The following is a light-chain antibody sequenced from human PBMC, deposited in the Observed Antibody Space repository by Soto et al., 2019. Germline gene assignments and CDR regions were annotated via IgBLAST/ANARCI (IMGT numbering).Light chain of an antibody. CDR3: QHYNSYSWT. CDR1: HSIGSW. CDR2: DAS. Sequence: IQMAQSPSTLSASVGDRVTITCRASHSIGSWLAWYQQKPGKAPKRLIYDASSLEIGDPSRLSGSGSGTEFTLTISSLQPDEFAADYCQHYNSYSWTFGQGTKVEIK. V-gene: IGKV1-5*01. J-gene: IGKJ1*01.